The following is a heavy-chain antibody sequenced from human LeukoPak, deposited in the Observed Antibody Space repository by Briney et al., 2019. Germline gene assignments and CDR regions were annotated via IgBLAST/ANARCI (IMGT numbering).Heavy chain of an antibody. CDR2: IYYSGST. Sequence: SETLSLTCTVSGGSISSSSYYWGWIRQPPGKGLEWIGSIYYSGSTYYNPPLKSRVTISVDTSKNQFSLKLSSVAAADTAVYYCARRRWELLGNWFDPWGQGTLVTVSS. J-gene: IGHJ5*02. CDR1: GGSISSSSYY. CDR3: ARRRWELLGNWFDP. D-gene: IGHD1-26*01. V-gene: IGHV4-39*01.